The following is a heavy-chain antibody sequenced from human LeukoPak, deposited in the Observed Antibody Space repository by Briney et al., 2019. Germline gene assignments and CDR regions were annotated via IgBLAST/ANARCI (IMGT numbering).Heavy chain of an antibody. Sequence: ASVKVSCKASGYTFTSYDINWVRQATGQGLEWMGWMNPNSGNTGYAQKFQGRVTMTRNTSISTAYMELSSLRSEDTAVYYCARFIPHDYCSSWSNTPQFDYWGQGTLVTVSS. CDR1: GYTFTSYD. V-gene: IGHV1-8*01. CDR3: ARFIPHDYCSSWSNTPQFDY. D-gene: IGHD6-13*01. CDR2: MNPNSGNT. J-gene: IGHJ4*02.